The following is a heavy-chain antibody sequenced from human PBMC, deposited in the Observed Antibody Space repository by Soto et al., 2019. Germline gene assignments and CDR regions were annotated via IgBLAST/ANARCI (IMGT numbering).Heavy chain of an antibody. V-gene: IGHV2-5*02. CDR2: IFWDDDK. J-gene: IGHJ4*02. D-gene: IGHD5-12*01. CDR3: AHRSRGYAYYFDQ. CDR1: GFSLTTRGVA. Sequence: QITLKESGPALVRPTQTLTLTCSFSGFSLTTRGVAVGWIRQPPGKALEWLALIFWDDDKWYSPSLRSRLTTTEDTSKNPVVLTMTNMDPVDTATYYCAHRSRGYAYYFDQWGQGTLVTVSS.